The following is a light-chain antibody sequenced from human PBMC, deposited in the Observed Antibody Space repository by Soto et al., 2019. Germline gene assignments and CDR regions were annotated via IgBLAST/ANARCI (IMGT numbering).Light chain of an antibody. Sequence: QSVLTQPASVSGSPGQSITISCTGTSSDVGRYNLVSWYQQHPGKAPKLMIYEVSKRPSGVSNRFSGSKSGNTASLTISGLQAEDEADYYCCSYAGSSILVFGGGTQLTVL. CDR2: EVS. V-gene: IGLV2-23*02. CDR3: CSYAGSSILV. CDR1: SSDVGRYNL. J-gene: IGLJ3*02.